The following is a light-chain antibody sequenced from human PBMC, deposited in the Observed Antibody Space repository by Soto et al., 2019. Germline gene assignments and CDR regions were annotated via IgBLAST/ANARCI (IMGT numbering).Light chain of an antibody. Sequence: EIVLTQSPVTLCLSAVERATLSRRASQRVGSSYLAWYQQKPGQAPRLLIYGASNRATGIPVRFSGSGSETDFTLTITRLEPEDFAVYYCQQYSSSRTFGQGTKVDIK. CDR3: QQYSSSRT. CDR1: QRVGSSY. V-gene: IGKV3-20*01. CDR2: GAS. J-gene: IGKJ1*01.